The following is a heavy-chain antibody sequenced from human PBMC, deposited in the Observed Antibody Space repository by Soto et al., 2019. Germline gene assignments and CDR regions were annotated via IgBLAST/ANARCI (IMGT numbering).Heavy chain of an antibody. CDR2: IDPSDSQT. CDR3: TRQIYDSDIGPSFPYYFDS. Sequence: GESLKISCKGSGYSFAGYWITWVRQKPGKGLEWMGRIDPSDSQTYYSPSFRGHVTISVTKSITTVFLQWSSLRASDTAMYYCTRQIYDSDIGPSFPYYFDSWRQGTPVTVSS. D-gene: IGHD3-22*01. V-gene: IGHV5-10-1*01. CDR1: GYSFAGYW. J-gene: IGHJ4*02.